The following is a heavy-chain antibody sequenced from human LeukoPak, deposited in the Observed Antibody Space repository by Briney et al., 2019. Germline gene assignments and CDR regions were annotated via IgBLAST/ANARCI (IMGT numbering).Heavy chain of an antibody. D-gene: IGHD3-3*01. V-gene: IGHV4-39*02. CDR2: IYYSGST. CDR1: GGSISRGSHY. CDR3: ARDLSSTYYDFWSGSSHNWFDP. J-gene: IGHJ5*02. Sequence: SETLSLTCNVSGGSISRGSHYWGRIHQPPGKGLEWIGSIYYSGSTYYNPSLKSRVTISVDTSKNQFSLKLSSVTAADTAVYYCARDLSSTYYDFWSGSSHNWFDPWGQGTQVTVSS.